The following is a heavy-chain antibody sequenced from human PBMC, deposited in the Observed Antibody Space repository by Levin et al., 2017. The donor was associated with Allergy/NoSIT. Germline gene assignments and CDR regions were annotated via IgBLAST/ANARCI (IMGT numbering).Heavy chain of an antibody. CDR2: IDWDDDK. CDR3: ARIIAGYDAFDI. CDR1: GFSLSTSGMR. V-gene: IGHV2-70*04. J-gene: IGHJ3*02. Sequence: GSGPTLVKPTQTLTLTCTFSGFSLSTSGMRVSWIRQPPGKALEWLARIDWDDDKFYSTSLKTRLTISKDTSKNQVVLTMTNMDPVDTATYYCARIIAGYDAFDIWGQGTMVTVSS. D-gene: IGHD2-2*03.